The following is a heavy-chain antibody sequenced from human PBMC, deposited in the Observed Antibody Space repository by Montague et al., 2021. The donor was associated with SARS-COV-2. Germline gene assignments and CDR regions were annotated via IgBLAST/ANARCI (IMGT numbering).Heavy chain of an antibody. J-gene: IGHJ3*01. D-gene: IGHD3-10*01. CDR1: GFTLSSYW. CDR2: INSDGSNT. CDR3: ARYYVSGNYGFDL. Sequence: SLRLSCAASGFTLSSYWMHWVRQAPGKGLVWVSRINSDGSNTNYADSVKGRFTISRDNAKNTPYLQMISLRAEDTAVYYCARYYVSGNYGFDLWGQGTMVTVSS. V-gene: IGHV3-74*01.